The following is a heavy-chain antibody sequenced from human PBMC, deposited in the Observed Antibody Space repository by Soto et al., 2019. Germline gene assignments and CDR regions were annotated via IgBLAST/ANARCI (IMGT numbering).Heavy chain of an antibody. CDR3: ASLIVGATTREDYFDY. Sequence: PGGSLRLSCAASGFTFTDYYMSWIRQAPGQGLEWMGIINPSGGSTSYAQKFQGRVTMTRDTSTSTVYMELSSLRSEDTAVYYCASLIVGATTREDYFDYWGQGTLVTVS. J-gene: IGHJ4*02. D-gene: IGHD1-26*01. V-gene: IGHV1-46*01. CDR1: GFTFTDYY. CDR2: INPSGGST.